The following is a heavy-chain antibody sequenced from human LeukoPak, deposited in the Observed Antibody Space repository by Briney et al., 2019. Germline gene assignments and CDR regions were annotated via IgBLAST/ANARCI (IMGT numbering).Heavy chain of an antibody. Sequence: PGGSLRLSCAASGFTFSDYYMSWIRQAPGKRLEWVSYISSSSDYTNYADSVRGRFTISRDNAKNSLYLQMNSLRAEDTAVYYCARPPYSSSWDPGWFDPWGQGTLITVSA. CDR3: ARPPYSSSWDPGWFDP. D-gene: IGHD6-13*01. CDR1: GFTFSDYY. V-gene: IGHV3-11*06. CDR2: ISSSSDYT. J-gene: IGHJ5*02.